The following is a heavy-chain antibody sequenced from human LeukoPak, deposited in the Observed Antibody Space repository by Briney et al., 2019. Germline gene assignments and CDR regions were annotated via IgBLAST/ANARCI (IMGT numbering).Heavy chain of an antibody. V-gene: IGHV1-2*02. J-gene: IGHJ4*02. CDR1: GYTFTGYH. CDR3: ARANANYFDY. Sequence: ASVKVSCKTSGYTFTGYHLHWVRQAPGQGLEWMGWLIPNNGGTNYAQKFQGRVTMTRDTSISTAFMELSRLRSDDTAIYYCARANANYFDYWGQGTLVTVSS. CDR2: LIPNNGGT.